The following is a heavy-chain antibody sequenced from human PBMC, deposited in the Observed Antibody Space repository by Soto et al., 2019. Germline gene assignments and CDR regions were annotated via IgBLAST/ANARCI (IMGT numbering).Heavy chain of an antibody. D-gene: IGHD3-22*01. CDR3: ARDTFRDYYDSSGYYRPNYFDY. J-gene: IGHJ4*02. V-gene: IGHV1-69*01. CDR1: GGTFSSYA. Sequence: QVQLVQSGAEVKKPGSSVKVSCKASGGTFSSYAISWVRQAPGQGLEWMGGIIPIFGTANYAQKFQGRVTITADESTGTAYMELSSLRSEDTAVYYCARDTFRDYYDSSGYYRPNYFDYWGQGTLVTVSS. CDR2: IIPIFGTA.